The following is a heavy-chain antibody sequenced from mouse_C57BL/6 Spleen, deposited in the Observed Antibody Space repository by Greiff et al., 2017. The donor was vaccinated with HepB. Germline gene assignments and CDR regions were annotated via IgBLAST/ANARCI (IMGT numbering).Heavy chain of an antibody. CDR1: GYAFSSSW. V-gene: IGHV1-82*01. Sequence: QVQLQQSGPELVKPGASVKISCKASGYAFSSSWMNWVKQRPGKGLEWIGRIYPGDGDTNYNGKFKGKATLTADKSSSTAYMQLSSLTSEDSAVYFCARGVLHFDYWGQGTTLTVSS. CDR3: ARGVLHFDY. CDR2: IYPGDGDT. J-gene: IGHJ2*01.